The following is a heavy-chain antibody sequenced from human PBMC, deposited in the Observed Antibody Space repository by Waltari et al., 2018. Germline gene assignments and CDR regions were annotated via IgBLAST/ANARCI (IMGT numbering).Heavy chain of an antibody. CDR3: ARRRITIFGVAGGYYFDY. V-gene: IGHV4-34*01. J-gene: IGHJ4*02. CDR1: GGSFSGYY. CDR2: IKHSGST. D-gene: IGHD3-3*01. Sequence: QVQLQQWGAGLLKPSETLSLTCAVYGGSFSGYYWSWIRQPPGKGLEWIGEIKHSGSTNYNPSLKSRVTISVDTSKNQFSLKLSSVTAADTAVYYCARRRITIFGVAGGYYFDYWGQGTLVTVSS.